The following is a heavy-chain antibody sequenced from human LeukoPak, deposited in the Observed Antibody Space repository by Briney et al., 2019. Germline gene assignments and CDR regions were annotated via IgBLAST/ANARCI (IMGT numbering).Heavy chain of an antibody. CDR2: INHSGST. CDR3: ARVSTTVTRNPFDY. Sequence: ASETLSLTCAVYGGSFSGYYWSWIRQPPGKGLEWIGEINHSGSTNYNPSLKSRVTISVDTSKNQFSLKLSSVTAADTAVYYCARVSTTVTRNPFDYWGQGTLVTVSS. D-gene: IGHD4-17*01. CDR1: GGSFSGYY. J-gene: IGHJ4*02. V-gene: IGHV4-34*01.